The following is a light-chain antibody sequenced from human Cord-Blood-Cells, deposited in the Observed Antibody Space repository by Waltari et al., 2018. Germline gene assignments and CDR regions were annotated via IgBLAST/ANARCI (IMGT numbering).Light chain of an antibody. CDR2: YDV. CDR3: AAWDDSLKGVV. CDR1: SSNIGNNA. J-gene: IGLJ2*01. Sequence: QSVLTQPPSVSEAPRQRVTISCSGSSSNIGNNAVNWYQQLPGKAPKLLIYYDVLLPSGVSDRFSGSKSGTSASLAISGLQSEDEADYYCAAWDDSLKGVVFGGGTKLTVL. V-gene: IGLV1-36*01.